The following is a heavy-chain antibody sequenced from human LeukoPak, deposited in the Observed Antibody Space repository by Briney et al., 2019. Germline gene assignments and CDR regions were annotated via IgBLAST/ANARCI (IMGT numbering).Heavy chain of an antibody. J-gene: IGHJ6*02. V-gene: IGHV1-18*01. CDR1: GYTFSTYG. Sequence: GASVKVSCKASGYTFSTYGISWVRQAPGQGLEWMGWISADNGNTNYAQKLQGRVTMTTDTSTSTAYMELRSLRSDDTAVYYCASYLTSIPSGMDVWGQGATVTVSS. CDR3: ASYLTSIPSGMDV. D-gene: IGHD2/OR15-2a*01. CDR2: ISADNGNT.